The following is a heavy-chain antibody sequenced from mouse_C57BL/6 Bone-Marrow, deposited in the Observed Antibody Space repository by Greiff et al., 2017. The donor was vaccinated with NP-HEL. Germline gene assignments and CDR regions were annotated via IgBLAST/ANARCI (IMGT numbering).Heavy chain of an antibody. CDR2: IYPGNSDT. Sequence: EVQLQQSGTVLARPGASVKMSCKTSGYTFTSYWMHWVKQRPGQGLEWIGAIYPGNSDTSYNQKFKGKAKLTAVTSASTAYMELSSLTNEDSAVYYCTKVGSNWAWFAYWGQGTLVTVSA. CDR1: GYTFTSYW. J-gene: IGHJ3*01. D-gene: IGHD4-1*01. V-gene: IGHV1-5*01. CDR3: TKVGSNWAWFAY.